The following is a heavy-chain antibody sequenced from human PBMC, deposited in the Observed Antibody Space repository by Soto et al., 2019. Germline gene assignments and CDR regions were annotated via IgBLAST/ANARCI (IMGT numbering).Heavy chain of an antibody. CDR3: ARDLLTTVNYDY. CDR2: IFSGGST. J-gene: IGHJ4*02. Sequence: EVQLVESGGGLVQPGGSLRLSCAASGFTVSSNYMSWVRQAPGKGLGWVSVIFSGGSTYYADPVKGIFTISRENSKNTLYLQMNSLRAEDTAVYYCARDLLTTVNYDYWGQGTLVTASS. D-gene: IGHD4-4*01. V-gene: IGHV3-66*01. CDR1: GFTVSSNY.